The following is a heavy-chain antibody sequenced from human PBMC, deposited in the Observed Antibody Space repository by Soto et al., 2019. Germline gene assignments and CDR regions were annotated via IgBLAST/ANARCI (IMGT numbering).Heavy chain of an antibody. CDR3: TRDASRDSSARGWFDP. J-gene: IGHJ5*02. D-gene: IGHD6-13*01. V-gene: IGHV3-21*01. CDR2: ISSNSAFI. CDR1: GFTFRSFT. Sequence: GGSLRLSCAAPGFTFRSFTMNWVRQAPGKGLEWASTISSNSAFIYYTDALRGRFTISRDNAKNSLHLQMNSLRAEDTAVYYCTRDASRDSSARGWFDPWGPGTLVTVSS.